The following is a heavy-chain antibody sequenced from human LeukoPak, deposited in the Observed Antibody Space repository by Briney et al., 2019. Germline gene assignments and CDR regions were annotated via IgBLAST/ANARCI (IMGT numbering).Heavy chain of an antibody. J-gene: IGHJ4*02. D-gene: IGHD2-21*02. Sequence: ESGPALLKPTPTLTLTCTFSGFSLSTSGRRVSWIRQPPGKALEWLSLIDWDDDKFYSTSLNTRLTISKDTSKTQVVLTMTNMDPVDTATYYCARTPYCGGDCYVDYWGQGTLVTVSS. V-gene: IGHV2-70*04. CDR1: GFSLSTSGRR. CDR2: IDWDDDK. CDR3: ARTPYCGGDCYVDY.